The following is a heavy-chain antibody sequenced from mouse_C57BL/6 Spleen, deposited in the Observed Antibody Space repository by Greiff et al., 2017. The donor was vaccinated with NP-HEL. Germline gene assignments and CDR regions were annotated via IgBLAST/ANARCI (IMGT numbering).Heavy chain of an antibody. Sequence: VKLMESGAELARPGASVKLSCKASGYTFTSYGISWVKQRTGQGLEWIGEIYPRSGNTYYNEKFKGKATLTADKSSSTAYMELRSLTSEDSAVYFCAREGGSSFSGFAYWGQGTLVTVSA. D-gene: IGHD1-1*01. V-gene: IGHV1-81*01. CDR1: GYTFTSYG. J-gene: IGHJ3*01. CDR3: AREGGSSFSGFAY. CDR2: IYPRSGNT.